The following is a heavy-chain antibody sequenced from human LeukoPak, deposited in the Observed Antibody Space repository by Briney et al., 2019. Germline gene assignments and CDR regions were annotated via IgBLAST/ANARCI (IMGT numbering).Heavy chain of an antibody. D-gene: IGHD6-13*01. CDR2: INHSGST. Sequence: SETLSLTCAVYGGSFSGYYWSWIRQPPGKGLEWIGEINHSGSTNYNPSLKSRVTISVDTSKNQFSLKLSSVTAADTAVYYCARGLVAAAGIKNIESNWFDPWGQGTLVTVSS. V-gene: IGHV4-34*01. J-gene: IGHJ5*02. CDR1: GGSFSGYY. CDR3: ARGLVAAAGIKNIESNWFDP.